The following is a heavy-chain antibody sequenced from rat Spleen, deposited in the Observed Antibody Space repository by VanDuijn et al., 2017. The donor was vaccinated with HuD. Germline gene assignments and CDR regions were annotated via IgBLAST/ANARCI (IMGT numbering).Heavy chain of an antibody. D-gene: IGHD1-11*01. CDR3: AKNPVSPYGYFDF. CDR2: ISYDGGNT. CDR1: GFTFSDYY. V-gene: IGHV5-22*01. J-gene: IGHJ1*01. Sequence: EVRLVESGGLLVQPGRSMKVSCAASGFTFSDYYMAWVRQAPKKGLEWVASISYDGGNTYYRDSVKGRFTISRDNAENTVYLQMNSLRSEDTATYYCAKNPVSPYGYFDFWGPGTMVTVSS.